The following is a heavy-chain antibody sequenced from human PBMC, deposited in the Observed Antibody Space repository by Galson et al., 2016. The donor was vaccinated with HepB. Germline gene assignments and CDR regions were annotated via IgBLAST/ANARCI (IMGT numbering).Heavy chain of an antibody. CDR3: ASFRDYYYGMDV. J-gene: IGHJ6*02. CDR2: TFYRSKWYN. Sequence: CAISGDSVSGNSVAWNWIRQSPSRGLEWLGRTFYRSKWYNEYAVSVKSRITNTPDTSKNQFSLQLNSVTPEDTAVYYCASFRDYYYGMDVWGQGTTVSVSS. CDR1: GDSVSGNSVA. V-gene: IGHV6-1*01.